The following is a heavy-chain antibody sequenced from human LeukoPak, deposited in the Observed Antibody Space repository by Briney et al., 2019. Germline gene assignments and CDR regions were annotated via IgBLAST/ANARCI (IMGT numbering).Heavy chain of an antibody. CDR1: GYTFTGYY. CDR3: ARIPSGAYYDILTGYSVEYYFDY. Sequence: ASVKVSCKASGYTFTGYYMHWVRQAPGQGLEWMGWINPNRGGTNYAQKFQGKVTMTRDTSISTAYMELSRLRSDDTAVYYCARIPSGAYYDILTGYSVEYYFDYWGQGTLVTVSS. CDR2: INPNRGGT. V-gene: IGHV1-2*02. J-gene: IGHJ4*02. D-gene: IGHD3-9*01.